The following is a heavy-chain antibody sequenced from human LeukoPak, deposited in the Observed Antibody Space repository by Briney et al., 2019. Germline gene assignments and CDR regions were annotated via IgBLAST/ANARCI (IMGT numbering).Heavy chain of an antibody. V-gene: IGHV4-34*01. CDR2: INHSGST. D-gene: IGHD5-12*01. CDR1: GGSFSGYY. Sequence: SETLSLTCAVYGGSFSGYYWSWIRQPPGKGLEWIGEINHSGSTNYNPSLKSRVTISVDTSKNQFSLKLSSVTAADTAVYYCAGVTVATGGYWGQGTLATVSS. CDR3: AGVTVATGGY. J-gene: IGHJ4*02.